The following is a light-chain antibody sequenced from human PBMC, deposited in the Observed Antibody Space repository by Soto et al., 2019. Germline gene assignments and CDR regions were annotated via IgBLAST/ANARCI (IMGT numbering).Light chain of an antibody. CDR3: QKYGSSPVT. J-gene: IGKJ1*01. CDR1: QSVSSSY. CDR2: GAS. V-gene: IGKV3-20*01. Sequence: EIVLTQSPGTLSLSPGERATLSCRASQSVSSSYLAWYQQKPGQAPRLLIYGASSRATGIPDRFSGSGSGTDFTLTISRLDPEDFPVYYCQKYGSSPVTFGQGTKVDVK.